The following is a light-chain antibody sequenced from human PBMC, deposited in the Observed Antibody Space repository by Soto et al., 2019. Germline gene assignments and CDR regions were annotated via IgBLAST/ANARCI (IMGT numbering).Light chain of an antibody. CDR1: SSNIGADYD. CDR3: QSYDSSLGVDVV. Sequence: QSVLTQPPSVSGPPGQRVTISCTGSSSNIGADYDVHWYQQLPGTAPKLLIYDNNNRPSGVPDRFSGSKSGTSASLAITGLQAEDEADYYCQSYDSSLGVDVVFGGGTQLTVL. CDR2: DNN. J-gene: IGLJ2*01. V-gene: IGLV1-40*01.